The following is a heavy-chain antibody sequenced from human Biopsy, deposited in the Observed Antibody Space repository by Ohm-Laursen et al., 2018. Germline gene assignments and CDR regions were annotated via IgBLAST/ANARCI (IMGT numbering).Heavy chain of an antibody. CDR1: GFTFSSYA. D-gene: IGHD4-17*01. J-gene: IGHJ4*02. Sequence: SLRLSCAASGFTFSSYAMTWFRQAPGKGLEWVSTIRGNSDIIYDTDSVKGRFTISRDNSKNTLYLQMNGLRADDTAVYYCALAAAQTVTHFDYWGQGTLVTVSS. CDR2: IRGNSDII. CDR3: ALAAAQTVTHFDY. V-gene: IGHV3-23*01.